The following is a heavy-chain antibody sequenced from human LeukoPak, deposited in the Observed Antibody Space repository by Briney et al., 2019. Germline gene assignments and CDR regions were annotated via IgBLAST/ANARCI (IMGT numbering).Heavy chain of an antibody. V-gene: IGHV3-23*01. CDR1: GFTFSSYA. CDR2: ISGSGGST. D-gene: IGHD3-3*01. CDR3: ANNHDFWSGPPLPDY. J-gene: IGHJ4*02. Sequence: GGSLRLSCAASGFTFSSYAMSWVRQAPGKGLEWVSAISGSGGSTYYAASVKGRFTISRDNSKNTLYLQMTSLRAEDTAVYYCANNHDFWSGPPLPDYRGQGTLVTVSS.